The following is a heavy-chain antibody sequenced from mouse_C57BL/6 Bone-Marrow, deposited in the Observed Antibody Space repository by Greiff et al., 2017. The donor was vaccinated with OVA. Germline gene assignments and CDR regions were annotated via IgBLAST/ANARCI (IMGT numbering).Heavy chain of an antibody. J-gene: IGHJ4*01. Sequence: EVKLMESGGGLVKPGGSLKLSCAASGFTFSSYAMSWVRQTPEKRLEWVATISDGGSYTYYPDNVKGRFTISRDNAKNNLYLQMSHLKSEDTAMYYCARDHVGYAMDYWGQGTSVTVSS. CDR3: ARDHVGYAMDY. V-gene: IGHV5-4*01. CDR1: GFTFSSYA. CDR2: ISDGGSYT. D-gene: IGHD3-3*01.